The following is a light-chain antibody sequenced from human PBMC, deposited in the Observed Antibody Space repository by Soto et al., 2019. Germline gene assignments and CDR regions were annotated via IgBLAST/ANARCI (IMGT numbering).Light chain of an antibody. CDR3: QQYGSSPPTYT. V-gene: IGKV3-20*01. CDR1: QSVDSSY. Sequence: EIVLTQSPGTLSLSPGDRATLSCRASQSVDSSYLAWYQQKPGQAPRLLIYHTSNRATGIPDRFSGSGSGTDFTLTISRLEPEDFAVYYCQQYGSSPPTYTFAQGTKVDIK. J-gene: IGKJ2*01. CDR2: HTS.